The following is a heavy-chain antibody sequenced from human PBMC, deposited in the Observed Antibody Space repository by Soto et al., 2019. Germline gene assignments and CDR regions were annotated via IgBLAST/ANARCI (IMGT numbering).Heavy chain of an antibody. J-gene: IGHJ4*02. CDR3: ARTYCSGGSCYPDRPFDY. Sequence: PGGSLRLSCAASGFTFSTYWMSWVRQAPGKGLEWVANIKQDGREKYYVDSVKGRFTISRDNAKNSLYLQMNSLRAEDTAVYYCARTYCSGGSCYPDRPFDYWGQGSLVTFSS. CDR1: GFTFSTYW. CDR2: IKQDGREK. V-gene: IGHV3-7*01. D-gene: IGHD2-15*01.